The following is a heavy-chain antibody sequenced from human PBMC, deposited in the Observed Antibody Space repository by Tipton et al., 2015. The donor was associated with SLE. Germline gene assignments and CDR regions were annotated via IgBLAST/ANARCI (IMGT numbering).Heavy chain of an antibody. J-gene: IGHJ4*02. CDR1: GGSISSYY. CDR2: IYHSGST. V-gene: IGHV4-59*04. D-gene: IGHD6-19*01. CDR3: ARELYSSSFDY. Sequence: TLSLTCTVSGGSISSYYWSWIRQPPGKGLEWIGSIYHSGSTYYNPSLKSRVTISVDTSKNQFSLKLSSVTAADTAVYYCARELYSSSFDYWGQGTLVTVSS.